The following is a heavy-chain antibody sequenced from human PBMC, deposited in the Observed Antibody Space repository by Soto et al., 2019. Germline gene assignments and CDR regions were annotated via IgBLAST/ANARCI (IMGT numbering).Heavy chain of an antibody. V-gene: IGHV3-66*01. D-gene: IGHD6-19*01. CDR3: AKDFDSSGWRGHDAFDI. J-gene: IGHJ3*02. Sequence: GGSLRLSCAASGFTVSSNYMSWVRQAPGKGLEWVSVIYSGGSTYYADSVKGRFTISRDNSKNTLYLQMNSLRAEDTAVYYCAKDFDSSGWRGHDAFDIWGQGTMVTVSS. CDR1: GFTVSSNY. CDR2: IYSGGST.